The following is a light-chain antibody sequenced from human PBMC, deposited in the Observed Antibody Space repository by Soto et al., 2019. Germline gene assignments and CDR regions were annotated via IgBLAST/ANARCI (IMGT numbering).Light chain of an antibody. V-gene: IGKV3-15*01. CDR3: QQYNHWPRT. J-gene: IGKJ1*01. CDR1: QSVSSN. CDR2: GAS. Sequence: EIVMTQSPATLSVSPGERATLSCRASQSVSSNLAWYQQKPGQAPRLLIYGASTRATGIPARFSGSGSGTEFTITISSLQSEDLAGYYCQQYNHWPRTFGQGTKVEIK.